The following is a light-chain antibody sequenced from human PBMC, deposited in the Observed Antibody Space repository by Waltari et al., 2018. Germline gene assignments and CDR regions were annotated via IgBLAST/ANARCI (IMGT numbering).Light chain of an antibody. Sequence: SSELTQDPAVSVALGQTVRITCQGASLRNYYASWYRQKPGQAPEVVIYSDNNRPSGFPDRVSGSSSGDTASLTITGAQAEDEADYYCHSRDSSSTHVGIFGTGTQVSVL. CDR3: HSRDSSSTHVGI. V-gene: IGLV3-19*01. J-gene: IGLJ1*01. CDR2: SDN. CDR1: SLRNYY.